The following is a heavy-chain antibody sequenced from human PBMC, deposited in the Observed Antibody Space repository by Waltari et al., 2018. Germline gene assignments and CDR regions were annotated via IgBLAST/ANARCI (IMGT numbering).Heavy chain of an antibody. CDR2: SYPSGTA. J-gene: IGHJ4*02. CDR3: ARDYCSGGSCYWVDY. Sequence: QVQLQESGPGLVKPSETLSLTCTVSGYSISSGYYWGWIRQPPGKGLEWMGRSYPSGTAYSNPSLKMRVTISVDTSKTQFSLKLSSVTAADTAVYYCARDYCSGGSCYWVDYWGQGTLVTVSA. CDR1: GYSISSGYY. V-gene: IGHV4-38-2*02. D-gene: IGHD2-15*01.